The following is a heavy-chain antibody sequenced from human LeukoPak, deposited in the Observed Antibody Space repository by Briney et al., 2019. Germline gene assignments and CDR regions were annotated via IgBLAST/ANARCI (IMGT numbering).Heavy chain of an antibody. V-gene: IGHV3-33*08. Sequence: PGGSLRLSCAASGFTFSSYAMHWVRQAPGKGLEWVAVIWYDGSNKYYADSLKGRFTISRDNSKSTLYLEMNSLRAEDTAMYYCARGGYCSSTSCYRSLFANYWGQGTLVTVSS. CDR2: IWYDGSNK. CDR3: ARGGYCSSTSCYRSLFANY. J-gene: IGHJ4*02. D-gene: IGHD2-2*01. CDR1: GFTFSSYA.